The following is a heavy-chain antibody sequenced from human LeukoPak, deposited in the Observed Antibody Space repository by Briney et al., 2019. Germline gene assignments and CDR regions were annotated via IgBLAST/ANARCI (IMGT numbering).Heavy chain of an antibody. CDR2: ISSSGYYI. D-gene: IGHD6-13*01. V-gene: IGHV3-21*01. Sequence: GGSLRLSCAASGFTFSSYTMNWVRQAPGKGLEWVSSISSSGYYIYYGDLLEGRFTISRDNAKNSLSLQMNSLRAEDTAIYYCARDIATAGHSAIEYWGQGTLVTVSS. J-gene: IGHJ4*02. CDR1: GFTFSSYT. CDR3: ARDIATAGHSAIEY.